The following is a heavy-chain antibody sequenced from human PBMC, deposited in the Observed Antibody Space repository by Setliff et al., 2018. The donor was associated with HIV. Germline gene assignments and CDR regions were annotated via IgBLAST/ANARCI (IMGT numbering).Heavy chain of an antibody. V-gene: IGHV4-4*09. Sequence: SETLSLTCTVSGGSISSYYWRWIRQPPGKGLEWIGYIYTSGSTNYNPSLKSRVTISVDTSKNQFSLKLSSVTAADTAVYYCAITGYSSGYWYFDYWGQGTLVTVSS. J-gene: IGHJ4*02. CDR1: GGSISSYY. D-gene: IGHD6-19*01. CDR2: IYTSGST. CDR3: AITGYSSGYWYFDY.